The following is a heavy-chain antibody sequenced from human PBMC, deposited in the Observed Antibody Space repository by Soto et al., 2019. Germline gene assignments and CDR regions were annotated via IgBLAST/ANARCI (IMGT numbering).Heavy chain of an antibody. CDR1: GGSISSGGYY. V-gene: IGHV4-31*03. D-gene: IGHD3-10*01. J-gene: IGHJ5*02. CDR3: ARGVYGENWFDP. Sequence: QVQLQESGPGLVKPSQTLSLTCTVSGGSISSGGYYWSWIRQHPGKGLEWIGYIYYSGSTYYNPSLKSRVTISVDTSKNQFSLKLSSVTAADTTVYYCARGVYGENWFDPWGQGTLVTVSS. CDR2: IYYSGST.